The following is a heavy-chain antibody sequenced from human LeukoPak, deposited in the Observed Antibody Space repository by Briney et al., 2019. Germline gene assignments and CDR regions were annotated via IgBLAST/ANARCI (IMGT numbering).Heavy chain of an antibody. CDR1: GYSISSGYY. J-gene: IGHJ5*02. CDR3: ARGEQLVTWFDP. V-gene: IGHV4-38-2*02. CDR2: IYHSGST. Sequence: PSETLSLTCTVSGYSISSGYYWGWIRQPPGKGLEWIGSIYHSGSTYYNPSLKSRVTISVDTSKNQFSLKLSSVTAADTAVYYCARGEQLVTWFDPWGQGTLVTVSS. D-gene: IGHD6-6*01.